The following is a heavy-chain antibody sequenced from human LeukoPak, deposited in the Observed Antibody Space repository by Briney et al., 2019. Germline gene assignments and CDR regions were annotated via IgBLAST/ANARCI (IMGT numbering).Heavy chain of an antibody. CDR1: RYSLPSYW. Sequence: GGALKIPCNWSRYSLPSYWMGGVRPMPREGVEWMDILYPGYSDTSYSPSFQGQVTISADKSISTAYLQWSSLKASDTAMYYCARLGRVYSYGGGYWGQGTLVTVSS. CDR2: LYPGYSDT. J-gene: IGHJ4*02. D-gene: IGHD5-18*01. V-gene: IGHV5-51*01. CDR3: ARLGRVYSYGGGY.